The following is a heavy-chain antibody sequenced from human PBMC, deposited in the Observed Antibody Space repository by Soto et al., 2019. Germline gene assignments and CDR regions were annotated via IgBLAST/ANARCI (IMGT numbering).Heavy chain of an antibody. CDR2: IGTLSDT. Sequence: GVSLRLSCAGSGFTFSTFDIHWVRQAPGKGLEWVSGIGTLSDTFYAASVQGRFTISRQNAKNSVYLQMNSLGAGDTAFYYCARGRSFSYDSTPPPMFDPWGQGTLVTSPQ. CDR1: GFTFSTFD. CDR3: ARGRSFSYDSTPPPMFDP. D-gene: IGHD3-10*01. V-gene: IGHV3-13*01. J-gene: IGHJ5*02.